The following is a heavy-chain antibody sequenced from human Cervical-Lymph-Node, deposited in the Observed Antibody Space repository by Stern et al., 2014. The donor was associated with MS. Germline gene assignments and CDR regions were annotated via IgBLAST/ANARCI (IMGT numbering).Heavy chain of an antibody. V-gene: IGHV2-5*02. CDR3: AHGFCGSATCAVDWFDP. D-gene: IGHD2-15*01. Sequence: QVTLRESGPALVKPTQTLTLTCTFSGFSLSTTGAAVAWIRQPPGKALEWLALLYWDDGTHYTPSLKSRLTVTKDTSKNQVVLTMTNMDPVDTATYYCAHGFCGSATCAVDWFDPWGQGALVTVSS. CDR2: LYWDDGT. CDR1: GFSLSTTGAA. J-gene: IGHJ5*02.